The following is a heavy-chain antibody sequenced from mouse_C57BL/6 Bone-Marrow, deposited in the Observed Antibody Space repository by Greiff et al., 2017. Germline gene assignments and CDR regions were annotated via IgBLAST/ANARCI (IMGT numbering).Heavy chain of an antibody. CDR2: IYPGSGNT. CDR1: GYTFTDYY. Sequence: VHLVESGAELVRPGASVKLSCKASGYTFTDYYINWVKQRPGQGLEWIARIYPGSGNTYYNEKFKGKATLTAEKSSSTAYMQLSSLTSEDSAVYFCARPAFYYAWFAYWGQGTLVTVSA. CDR3: ARPAFYYAWFAY. D-gene: IGHD1-1*01. J-gene: IGHJ3*01. V-gene: IGHV1-76*01.